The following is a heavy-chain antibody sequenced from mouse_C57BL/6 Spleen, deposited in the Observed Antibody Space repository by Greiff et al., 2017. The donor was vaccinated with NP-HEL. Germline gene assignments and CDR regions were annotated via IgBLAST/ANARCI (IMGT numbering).Heavy chain of an antibody. CDR2: INPYNGDT. CDR1: GYSFTGYF. CDR3: AREGPDGGYAMDY. V-gene: IGHV1-20*01. J-gene: IGHJ4*01. Sequence: VQLQQSGPELVKPGDSVKISCKASGYSFTGYFMNWVMQSHGTSLEWIGRINPYNGDTFYNQKFKGKATLTVDKSSSTAHMELRSRTSEDSAVYYCAREGPDGGYAMDYWGQGTSVTVSS.